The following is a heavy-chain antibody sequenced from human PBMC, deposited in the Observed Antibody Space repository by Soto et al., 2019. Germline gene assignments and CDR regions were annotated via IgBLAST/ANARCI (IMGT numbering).Heavy chain of an antibody. CDR3: ARSYDYDPPGGHFDY. J-gene: IGHJ4*02. CDR1: GYTFTNYG. D-gene: IGHD3-22*01. Sequence: QVQLVQSGAEVKKPGASVKVSCKASGYTFTNYGISWVRQAPGQGLEWMGWISAYNGNTNYAQKLQGRVTMTTDTSTSTAYMELRSLRSDDTAVYYCARSYDYDPPGGHFDYWGQGTLVTVSS. V-gene: IGHV1-18*01. CDR2: ISAYNGNT.